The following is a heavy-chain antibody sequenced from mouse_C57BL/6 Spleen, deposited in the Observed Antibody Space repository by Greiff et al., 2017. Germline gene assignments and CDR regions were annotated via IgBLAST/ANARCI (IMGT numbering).Heavy chain of an antibody. Sequence: QVQLQQSGAELVRPGTSVKVSCKASGYAFTNYLIEWVKQRPGQGLEWIGVINPGSGGTNYTEKFKGKATLTADKSSSTAYMQLSSLTSEDSAVYFCARDYGSSYLYAMDYWGQGTSVTVSS. D-gene: IGHD1-1*01. CDR1: GYAFTNYL. CDR3: ARDYGSSYLYAMDY. CDR2: INPGSGGT. J-gene: IGHJ4*01. V-gene: IGHV1-54*01.